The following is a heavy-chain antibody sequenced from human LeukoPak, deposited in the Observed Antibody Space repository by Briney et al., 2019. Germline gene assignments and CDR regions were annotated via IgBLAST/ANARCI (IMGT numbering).Heavy chain of an antibody. CDR2: IRYDASNK. J-gene: IGHJ4*02. V-gene: IGHV3-30*02. Sequence: GGSLRLSCAASGFTFSSYGMHWVRQAPGKGLEWVAFIRYDASNKNYADSVKGRITISRDNSKNTLYLQMNNLRAEDTAVYYCAKDLRYCSSTSCYSSPIDCWGQGTLVTVSS. CDR1: GFTFSSYG. CDR3: AKDLRYCSSTSCYSSPIDC. D-gene: IGHD2-2*01.